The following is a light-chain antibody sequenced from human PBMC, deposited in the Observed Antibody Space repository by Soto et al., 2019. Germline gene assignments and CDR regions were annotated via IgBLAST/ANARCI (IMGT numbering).Light chain of an antibody. CDR1: QGVSND. J-gene: IGKJ4*01. V-gene: IGKV1-27*01. Sequence: DFQMTQSPSSLSASVGDRVTITCRASQGVSNDLAWYQQKPGKVPKLLIYDASTLQSGVPSRFSGSGSGTDFTLTISSLQPEDVATYYFQNYNNAPLIFGGGTKVDIK. CDR3: QNYNNAPLI. CDR2: DAS.